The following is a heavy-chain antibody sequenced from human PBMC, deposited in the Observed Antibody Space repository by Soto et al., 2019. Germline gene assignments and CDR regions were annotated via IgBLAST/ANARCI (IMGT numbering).Heavy chain of an antibody. CDR1: GGSISSSSYY. CDR2: IYYSGST. V-gene: IGHV4-39*01. J-gene: IGHJ4*02. D-gene: IGHD3-22*01. CDR3: ARRGYYDSSGYYYLPPKYYFDY. Sequence: SETLSLTSTVSGGSISSSSYYWGWIRQPPGKGLEWIGSIYYSGSTYYNPSLKSRVTISVDTSKNQFSLKLSSVTAADTAVYYCARRGYYDSSGYYYLPPKYYFDYWGQGTLVTVSS.